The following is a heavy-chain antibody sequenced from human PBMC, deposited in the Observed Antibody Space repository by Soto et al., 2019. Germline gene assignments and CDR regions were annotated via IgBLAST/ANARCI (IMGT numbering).Heavy chain of an antibody. CDR3: ASGHMARGGSLEY. D-gene: IGHD3-10*01. CDR2: IKSDGTST. J-gene: IGHJ4*02. Sequence: EVQLVESGGGLVQAGGSLRLSCATSGFTFNNYWMHWVRQAPGKGLVWVSRIKSDGTSTTYADSVKGRFTISRDNAESTLFLKMNSLRAEDTAVYYCASGHMARGGSLEYWGQGALVSVSS. CDR1: GFTFNNYW. V-gene: IGHV3-74*01.